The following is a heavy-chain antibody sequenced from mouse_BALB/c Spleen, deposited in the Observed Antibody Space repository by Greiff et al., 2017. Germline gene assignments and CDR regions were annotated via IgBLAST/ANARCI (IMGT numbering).Heavy chain of an antibody. D-gene: IGHD2-1*01. V-gene: IGHV3-2*02. CDR3: ASGNYSFDY. CDR1: GYSITSYYA. CDR2: ISYSGST. Sequence: DVQLVESGPGLVKPSQSLSLTCTVTGYSITSYYAWNWIRQFPGNKLEWMGYISYSGSTSYNPSLKSRISITRDTSKNQFFLQLNSVTTEDTATYYCASGNYSFDYWGQGTTLTVSS. J-gene: IGHJ2*01.